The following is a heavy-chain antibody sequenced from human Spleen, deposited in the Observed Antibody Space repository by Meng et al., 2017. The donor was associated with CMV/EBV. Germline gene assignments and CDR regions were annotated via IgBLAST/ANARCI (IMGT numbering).Heavy chain of an antibody. CDR1: GYTFSSYW. Sequence: GESLKISCAASGYTFSSYWMSWVRQAPGKGLEWVANIKQDGSEKYYVDSVKGRFTISRDNAKSSLYLQMNSLRAEDTAVYYCARAAQFDYWGQGTLVTVSS. J-gene: IGHJ4*02. CDR2: IKQDGSEK. V-gene: IGHV3-7*01. CDR3: ARAAQFDY. D-gene: IGHD6-25*01.